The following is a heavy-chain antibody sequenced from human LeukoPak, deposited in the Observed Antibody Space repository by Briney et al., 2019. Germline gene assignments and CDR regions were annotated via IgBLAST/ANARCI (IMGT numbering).Heavy chain of an antibody. CDR2: ISSSSSYI. CDR3: ARVMVRVVVAPAAGLDASNS. J-gene: IGHJ3*02. V-gene: IGHV3-21*01. CDR1: GFTFSSYS. Sequence: SGGSLRLSCAASGFTFSSYSMNWVRQAPGKGLEWVSSISSSSSYIYYADSVKGRFTISRDNPKNSLYLQMNSLRAEDTAVYYWARVMVRVVVAPAAGLDASNSWGQPTMVTVHS. D-gene: IGHD2-2*01.